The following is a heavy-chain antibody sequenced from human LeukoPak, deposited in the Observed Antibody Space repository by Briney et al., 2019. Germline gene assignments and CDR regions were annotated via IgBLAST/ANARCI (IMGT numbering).Heavy chain of an antibody. V-gene: IGHV5-51*01. J-gene: IGHJ4*02. CDR1: GYRFTSYW. CDR2: IYPGDSDT. Sequence: GESLKISCKGSGYRFTSYWIGWVRQMPGKGLEWMGIIYPGDSDTRYSPSFQGQVTISADKSISTAYLQWSSLKASDTAMYYCAGQAHCGGDCYPTFDYWGQGTLVTVSS. D-gene: IGHD2-21*02. CDR3: AGQAHCGGDCYPTFDY.